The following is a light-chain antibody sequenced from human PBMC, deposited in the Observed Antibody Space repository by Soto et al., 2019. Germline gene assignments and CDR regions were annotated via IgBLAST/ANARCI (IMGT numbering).Light chain of an antibody. Sequence: QSALTQPPSASGSPGQSVAISCTGTSSDVGGYNYVSWYQQHPGKAPKLMIYEVNKRPSGVPDRFSGSKSGNTASLTVAGLQAEDEADYYCSSDAGRSKVVGIGTKVTVL. CDR2: EVN. CDR1: SSDVGGYNY. J-gene: IGLJ1*01. CDR3: SSDAGRSKV. V-gene: IGLV2-8*01.